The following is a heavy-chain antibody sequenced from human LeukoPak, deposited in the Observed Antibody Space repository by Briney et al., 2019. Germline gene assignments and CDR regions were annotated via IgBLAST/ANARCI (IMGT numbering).Heavy chain of an antibody. CDR3: ARGELLWFGELFVAPRYYYGMDV. V-gene: IGHV3-30-3*01. J-gene: IGHJ6*02. CDR1: GFTFSSYA. D-gene: IGHD3-10*01. Sequence: GGSLRLSCAASGFTFSSYAMHWVRQAPGKGLGWVAVISYDGSNKYYADSVKGRFTISRDNSKNTLYLQMNSLRAEDTAVYYCARGELLWFGELFVAPRYYYGMDVWGQGTTVTVSS. CDR2: ISYDGSNK.